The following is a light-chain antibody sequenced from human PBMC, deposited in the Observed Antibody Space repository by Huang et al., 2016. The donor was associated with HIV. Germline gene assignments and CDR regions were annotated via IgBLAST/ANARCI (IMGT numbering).Light chain of an antibody. V-gene: IGKV1-9*01. CDR1: QDISSY. J-gene: IGKJ1*01. CDR2: AES. Sequence: IQLTQSPSSLSASVGDRVTITCRASQDISSYLAWYQQKPGKAPKLLIYAESTLQSGVPSRFSGSGSGTEFTLTISSLQPEDFVIYYCQQVYTCPRTFGQGTKVEIK. CDR3: QQVYTCPRT.